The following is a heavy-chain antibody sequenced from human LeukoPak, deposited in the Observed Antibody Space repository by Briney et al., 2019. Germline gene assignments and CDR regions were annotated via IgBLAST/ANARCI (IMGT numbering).Heavy chain of an antibody. CDR1: GYTFTGYY. CDR2: INPNSGGT. J-gene: IGHJ4*02. CDR3: ARDRYSSSWYIR. Sequence: ASVKVSCKASGYTFTGYYMHWVRQAPGQGLEWMGWINPNSGGTNYAQKFQGGVTMTRDTSISTAYMELSRLRSDDTAVYYCARDRYSSSWYIRWGQGTLVTVSS. D-gene: IGHD6-13*01. V-gene: IGHV1-2*02.